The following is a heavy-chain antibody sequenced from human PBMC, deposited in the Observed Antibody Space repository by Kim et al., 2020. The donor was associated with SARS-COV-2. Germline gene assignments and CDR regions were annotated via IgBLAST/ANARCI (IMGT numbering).Heavy chain of an antibody. D-gene: IGHD1-1*01. CDR3: ARDPGSRSFDY. V-gene: IGHV3-7*01. Sequence: YLDSVKRRLPISRNNAKNSVFMQMNSLRVEDTAVYYCARDPGSRSFDYWGQGSQVTVSS. J-gene: IGHJ4*02.